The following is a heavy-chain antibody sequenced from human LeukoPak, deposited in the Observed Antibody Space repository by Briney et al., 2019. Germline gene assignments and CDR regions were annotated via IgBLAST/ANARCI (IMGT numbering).Heavy chain of an antibody. J-gene: IGHJ4*02. CDR2: INPNSGGT. D-gene: IGHD3-10*01. CDR1: GYTFTGYY. Sequence: GASVKVSCKASGYTFTGYYMHWVRQAPGQGLEWMGWINPNSGGTKYAQKFQGRVTMTRDTSISTAYMELSRLRSDDTAVYYCARLHVGERRPEVDYWGQGTLVTVSS. CDR3: ARLHVGERRPEVDY. V-gene: IGHV1-2*02.